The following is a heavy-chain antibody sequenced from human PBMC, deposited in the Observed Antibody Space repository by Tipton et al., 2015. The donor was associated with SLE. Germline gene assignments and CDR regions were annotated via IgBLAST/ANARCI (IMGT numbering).Heavy chain of an antibody. V-gene: IGHV4-31*03. CDR3: ARDSSGWPSSDAFDI. Sequence: LSLTCTVSGGSISSGGYYWSWIRQSPGKGLEWIGYISYSGSTNYNSSLKSRLTISVDTSKNQFSLKLSSVTAADTAVYYCARDSSGWPSSDAFDIWGQGTMVTASS. D-gene: IGHD6-19*01. J-gene: IGHJ3*02. CDR2: ISYSGST. CDR1: GGSISSGGYY.